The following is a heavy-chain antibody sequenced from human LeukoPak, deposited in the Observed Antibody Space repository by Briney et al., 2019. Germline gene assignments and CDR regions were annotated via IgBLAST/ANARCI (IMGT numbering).Heavy chain of an antibody. V-gene: IGHV4-59*01. CDR1: GGSISSYY. Sequence: SSETLSLTCTVSGGSISSYYWSWIRQPPGKGLEWIGYIYFSGSTNYNPSLKSRVTISVDTSKNQFSLKLSSVTAADTAVYYCARVEMATIGEGFDYWGQGTLVTVSS. D-gene: IGHD5-24*01. CDR2: IYFSGST. J-gene: IGHJ4*02. CDR3: ARVEMATIGEGFDY.